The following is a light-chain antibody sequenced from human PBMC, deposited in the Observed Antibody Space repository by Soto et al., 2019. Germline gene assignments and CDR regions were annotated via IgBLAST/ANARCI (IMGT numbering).Light chain of an antibody. CDR2: SNN. V-gene: IGLV1-44*01. J-gene: IGLJ1*01. CDR1: RSSIGSNT. Sequence: QSLLTQPPSASGTPGQRVTISCSGSRSSIGSNTDNWYQHLPGSAPKLLIYSNNHRPSGVPHRFSASKAGASASLAISGLQSEDEGDYYCAAWDASLGGFYVFGSGTKLTVL. CDR3: AAWDASLGGFYV.